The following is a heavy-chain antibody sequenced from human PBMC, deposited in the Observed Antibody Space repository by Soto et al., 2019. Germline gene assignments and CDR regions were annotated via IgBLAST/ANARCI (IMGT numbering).Heavy chain of an antibody. D-gene: IGHD5-12*01. CDR1: GFTFSSYS. Sequence: PGGSLRLSCAASGFTFSSYSMNWVRQAPGKGLEWVSVIYRDGSTDYADSMKGRFIISRDNSKNTLYLHMNSLRAEDTAVYYCARDSRWLRTSSIASYYYYGMDVWGQGTTVTVS. V-gene: IGHV3-66*01. J-gene: IGHJ6*02. CDR3: ARDSRWLRTSSIASYYYYGMDV. CDR2: IYRDGST.